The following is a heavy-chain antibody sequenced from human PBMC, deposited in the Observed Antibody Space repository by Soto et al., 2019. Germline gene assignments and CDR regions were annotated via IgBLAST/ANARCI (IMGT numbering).Heavy chain of an antibody. Sequence: VASVKVSCKASGYTFSSYGVHWVRQAPGQRLEWMGWINAGNGNTKYSQKFQGRVTINRDTSASTAYMELGRLRSEDTAVYYCARDGAVAGSINFDYWGQGTLATVSS. CDR1: GYTFSSYG. J-gene: IGHJ4*02. V-gene: IGHV1-3*01. CDR2: INAGNGNT. CDR3: ARDGAVAGSINFDY. D-gene: IGHD6-19*01.